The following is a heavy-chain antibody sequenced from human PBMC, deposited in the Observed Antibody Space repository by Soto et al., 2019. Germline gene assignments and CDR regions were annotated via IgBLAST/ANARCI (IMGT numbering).Heavy chain of an antibody. D-gene: IGHD3-3*01. J-gene: IGHJ6*02. CDR3: ARDRVGYYRGLSHYYGMDV. V-gene: IGHV4-59*01. CDR2: IYYSGST. CDR1: GGSISSYY. Sequence: SETLSLTCTVSGGSISSYYWSWIRQPPGKGLEWIGYIYYSGSTSYNPSLKSRVTISVDTSKNQFSLKLSSVTAADTAVYYCARDRVGYYRGLSHYYGMDVWGQGTTVTVS.